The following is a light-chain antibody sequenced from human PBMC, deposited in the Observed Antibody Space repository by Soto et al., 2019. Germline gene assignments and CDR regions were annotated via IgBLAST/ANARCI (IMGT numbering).Light chain of an antibody. J-gene: IGLJ1*01. CDR1: SSDVGGYNY. Sequence: QSVLTQPASVSGSPGQSITISCTGTSSDVGGYNYVSWYQHHPGKAPKLIIYDVSNRPSGVSIRFSGSKSDNTASLTISGLQPEDEADYHCSSYTPSHTLQIVFGTWTKVTVL. V-gene: IGLV2-14*03. CDR2: DVS. CDR3: SSYTPSHTLQIV.